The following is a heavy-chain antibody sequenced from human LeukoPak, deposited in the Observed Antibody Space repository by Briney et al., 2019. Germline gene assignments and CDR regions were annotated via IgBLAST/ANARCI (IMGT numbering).Heavy chain of an antibody. V-gene: IGHV4-59*11. CDR2: IYYSGST. Sequence: SETLSLTCTVSGGSISSHYWSWIRQPPGKGLEWIGYIYYSGSTNYHPPLKSRVTISVDTSKNHFSLKLSSVTAADTAVYDCARDQYSSGWDDACDIWGQRTMVTVSS. J-gene: IGHJ3*02. D-gene: IGHD6-19*01. CDR1: GGSISSHY. CDR3: ARDQYSSGWDDACDI.